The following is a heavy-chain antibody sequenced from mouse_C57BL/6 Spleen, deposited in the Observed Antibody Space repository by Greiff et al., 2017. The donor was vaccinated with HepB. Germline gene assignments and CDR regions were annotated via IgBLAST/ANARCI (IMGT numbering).Heavy chain of an antibody. J-gene: IGHJ2*01. Sequence: EVKLQESGGGLVKPGGSLKLSCAASGFTFSSYAMSWVRQTPEKRLEWVATISDGGSYTYYPDNVKGRFTISRDNAKNNLYLQMSHLKSEDTAMYYCARDRGRTGSFDYWGQGTTLTVSS. V-gene: IGHV5-4*01. CDR3: ARDRGRTGSFDY. CDR2: ISDGGSYT. D-gene: IGHD4-1*01. CDR1: GFTFSSYA.